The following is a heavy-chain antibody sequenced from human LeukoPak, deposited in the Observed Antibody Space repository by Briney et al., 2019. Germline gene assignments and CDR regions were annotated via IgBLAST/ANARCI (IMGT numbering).Heavy chain of an antibody. CDR1: GYTFTGYY. J-gene: IGHJ4*02. V-gene: IGHV1-2*02. D-gene: IGHD6-19*01. CDR2: INPNSGGT. CDR3: VRDPIAVAGSPFDY. Sequence: ASVKVSCKASGYTFTGYYMHWVRQAPGQGLEWMGWINPNSGGTNYAQKFQGRVTMTRDTSISTAYMELSRLRSDDTAVYYCVRDPIAVAGSPFDYWGQGTLVTVSS.